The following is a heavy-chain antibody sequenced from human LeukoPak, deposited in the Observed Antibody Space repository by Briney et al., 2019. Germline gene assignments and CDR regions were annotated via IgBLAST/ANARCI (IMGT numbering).Heavy chain of an antibody. V-gene: IGHV4-39*01. CDR3: ARQYSSSWHHFDN. Sequence: SETLSLTCDVSGGSISSRDYYWGWIRQPPGKGLEWIGSMYYFGSTYYNPPLKSRATISGDTAKNQFSLKLSSVTAADTAVYYCARQYSSSWHHFDNWGQGTLVTVSS. J-gene: IGHJ4*02. CDR1: GGSISSRDYY. D-gene: IGHD6-13*01. CDR2: MYYFGST.